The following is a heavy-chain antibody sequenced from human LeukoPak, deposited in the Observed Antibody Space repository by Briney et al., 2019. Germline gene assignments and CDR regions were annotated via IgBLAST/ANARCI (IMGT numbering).Heavy chain of an antibody. Sequence: GGSLRLSCAASGFTFSSYAMDWVRQAPGKGLEGVAVISYYGCNKYYADSVNGRFTISRENSKNTLYLQMNSLRAEDTAVYYCARILGSSSWQFDYWGQGTLVTVSS. J-gene: IGHJ4*02. V-gene: IGHV3-30*04. CDR2: ISYYGCNK. CDR1: GFTFSSYA. D-gene: IGHD6-13*01. CDR3: ARILGSSSWQFDY.